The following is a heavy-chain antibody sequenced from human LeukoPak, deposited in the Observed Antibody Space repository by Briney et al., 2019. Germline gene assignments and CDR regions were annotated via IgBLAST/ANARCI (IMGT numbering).Heavy chain of an antibody. V-gene: IGHV1-8*01. CDR3: ARVSLGYCSGGTCYFQDH. CDR2: MNPNSGNT. CDR1: GYTFTNYD. D-gene: IGHD2-15*01. Sequence: ASVKVSCKASGYTFTNYDINWVRRATGQGLEWMGWMNPNSGNTGYAQKFQGRVTMTRSTSISTAYMELSSLTSEDTAVYYCARVSLGYCSGGTCYFQDHWGQGTLVTVPS. J-gene: IGHJ4*02.